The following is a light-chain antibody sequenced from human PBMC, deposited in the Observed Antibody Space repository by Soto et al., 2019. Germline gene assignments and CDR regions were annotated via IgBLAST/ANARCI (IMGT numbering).Light chain of an antibody. J-gene: IGKJ1*01. CDR1: QSISSR. CDR2: TAS. Sequence: DIQMTQSPSSLSASVVDRVTICCRASQSISSRLAWYHQKPGKAPNLLIYTASNLASGVPSRFSGSGSGTEFTLTISSLQPEAFATYYCQQYNSYSRTFGQGTK. CDR3: QQYNSYSRT. V-gene: IGKV1-5*03.